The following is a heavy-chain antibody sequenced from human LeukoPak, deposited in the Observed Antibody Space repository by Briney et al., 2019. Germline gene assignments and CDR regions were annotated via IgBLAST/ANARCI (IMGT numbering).Heavy chain of an antibody. CDR3: AREEEMATNTDY. CDR2: INGDGSAT. Sequence: QTGGSLRLSCAASGFTFRLHWMHWVRQAPGKGLVWVSRINGDGSATYYADSVKGRFSISRDNPKNTLHLHMHSLRADDTAVYYCAREEEMATNTDYWGQGTLVTVSS. CDR1: GFTFRLHW. J-gene: IGHJ4*02. D-gene: IGHD5-24*01. V-gene: IGHV3-74*01.